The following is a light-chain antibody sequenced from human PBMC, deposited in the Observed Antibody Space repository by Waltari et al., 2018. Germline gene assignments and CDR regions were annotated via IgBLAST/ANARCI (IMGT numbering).Light chain of an antibody. CDR2: KAS. CDR3: QQYNNYYT. CDR1: QSISNW. V-gene: IGKV1-5*03. Sequence: DVQMTQSPSTMSAFVGDRVTITCRASQSISNWLAWHQQKPGRAPTLLIYKASNLHSGVPSRFSGSGSGTDFTLTINSLQPDDFATYYCQQYNNYYTFGQGTKLEIK. J-gene: IGKJ2*01.